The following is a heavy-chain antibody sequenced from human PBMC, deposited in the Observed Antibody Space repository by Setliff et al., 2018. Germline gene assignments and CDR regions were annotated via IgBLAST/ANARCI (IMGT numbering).Heavy chain of an antibody. V-gene: IGHV4-4*07. D-gene: IGHD3-10*01. CDR1: GGSISSYY. Sequence: PSETLSLTCTVSGGSISSYYWSWIRQPAGKGLEWIGRIYTSGSTNYNPSLKSRVTMSVDTSKNQFSLKLSSVTAADTAVYYCAREKGNREAPELRGLYYYYMDVWGKGPRSPSP. CDR2: IYTSGST. J-gene: IGHJ6*03. CDR3: AREKGNREAPELRGLYYYYMDV.